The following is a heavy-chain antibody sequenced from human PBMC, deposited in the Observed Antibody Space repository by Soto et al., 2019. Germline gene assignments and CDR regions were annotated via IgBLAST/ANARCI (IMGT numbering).Heavy chain of an antibody. Sequence: SETLSLTCTVSGGSVSSGSYYWSWIRQPPGKGLEWIGYIYYSGSTNYNPSLKSRVTISVDTSKNQFSLKLSSVTAADTAVYYCGRRGRVSSTTHPGGYYYYMDVWGKGTTVTVSS. D-gene: IGHD2-2*01. V-gene: IGHV4-61*01. J-gene: IGHJ6*03. CDR2: IYYSGST. CDR3: GRRGRVSSTTHPGGYYYYMDV. CDR1: GGSVSSGSYY.